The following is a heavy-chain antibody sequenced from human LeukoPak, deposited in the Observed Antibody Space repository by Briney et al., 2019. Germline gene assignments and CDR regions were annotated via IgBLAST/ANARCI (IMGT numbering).Heavy chain of an antibody. Sequence: SETLSLTCTVSGGSVSSGSYYWSWIRQPPGKGLEWIGYFYYSGSTNYNPSLKSRVTISVDTSKNQFSLKLSSVTAADTAVYYCARVEDCSSTSCYTFDYWGQGTLVTVSS. CDR1: GGSVSSGSYY. D-gene: IGHD2-2*01. J-gene: IGHJ4*02. V-gene: IGHV4-61*01. CDR2: FYYSGST. CDR3: ARVEDCSSTSCYTFDY.